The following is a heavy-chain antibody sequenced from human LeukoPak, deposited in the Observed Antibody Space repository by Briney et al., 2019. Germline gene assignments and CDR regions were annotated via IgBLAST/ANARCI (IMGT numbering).Heavy chain of an antibody. CDR2: IYYSGST. CDR1: GGSLSNYY. J-gene: IGHJ5*02. V-gene: IGHV4-59*01. D-gene: IGHD2-21*02. Sequence: SETLSLTCTVSGGSLSNYYWSWIRQPPGKGLEWIGYIYYSGSTNYNPSLKSRVTISVDTSKNKFSLKLRSVTAADTAVYYCARVCGGDCYPLGFDPWGQGTLVTVSS. CDR3: ARVCGGDCYPLGFDP.